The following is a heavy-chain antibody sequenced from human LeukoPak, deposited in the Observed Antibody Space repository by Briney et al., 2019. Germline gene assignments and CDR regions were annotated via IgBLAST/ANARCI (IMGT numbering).Heavy chain of an antibody. CDR2: INHSGST. CDR1: GGSFSGYY. D-gene: IGHD6-6*01. J-gene: IGHJ6*02. V-gene: IGHV4-34*01. Sequence: SETLSLTCAVYGGSFSGYYWSWIRQPPGKGVEWIGEINHSGSTNYNPSLKSRVTISVDTSKNQFSLKLSSVTAADTAVYYCARGVKSIAARRYYYYGMDVWGQGTTVTVS. CDR3: ARGVKSIAARRYYYYGMDV.